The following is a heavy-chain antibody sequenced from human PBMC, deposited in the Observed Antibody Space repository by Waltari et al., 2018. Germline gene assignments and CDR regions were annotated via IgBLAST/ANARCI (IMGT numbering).Heavy chain of an antibody. CDR3: ARLPYRPNYSSGWFGVDY. CDR2: INHSGNT. Sequence: QVQLQQWGAGLLKPSETLSLTCAVYGGSFSGYYWSWIRQPPGKGLEWIGEINHSGNTNYNPSLKSRVTISVDTSKNQFSLKLSSVTAADTAVYYCARLPYRPNYSSGWFGVDYWGQGTLVTVSS. J-gene: IGHJ4*02. CDR1: GGSFSGYY. V-gene: IGHV4-34*01. D-gene: IGHD6-19*01.